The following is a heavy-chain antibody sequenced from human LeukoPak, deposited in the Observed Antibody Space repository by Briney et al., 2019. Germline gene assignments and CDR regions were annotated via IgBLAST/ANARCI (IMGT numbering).Heavy chain of an antibody. Sequence: ASVKVSCKASGYTFTGYYMHWVRQAPGQGLEWMGWINPNSGNTHYAQRFQDRVTMTRDTSISTAYMELNSLRSDDTAVYYCARDALYDFWSGYMDVWGKGTTVTVSS. J-gene: IGHJ6*03. CDR1: GYTFTGYY. D-gene: IGHD3-3*01. CDR2: INPNSGNT. CDR3: ARDALYDFWSGYMDV. V-gene: IGHV1-2*02.